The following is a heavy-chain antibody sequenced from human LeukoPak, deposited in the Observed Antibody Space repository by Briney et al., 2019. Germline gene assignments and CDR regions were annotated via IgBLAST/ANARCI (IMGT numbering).Heavy chain of an antibody. D-gene: IGHD3-10*01. CDR1: GFTFNNYG. V-gene: IGHV3-66*01. Sequence: GRSLRLSCAASGFTFNNYGIHWVRQAPGKGLEWVSVIYSGDTTFYADSVRGKFTISRDNSKNTLYLQMNSLRAEDTAVYYCASILRSSSGYYFDYWGQGTLVTVSS. CDR3: ASILRSSSGYYFDY. CDR2: IYSGDTT. J-gene: IGHJ4*02.